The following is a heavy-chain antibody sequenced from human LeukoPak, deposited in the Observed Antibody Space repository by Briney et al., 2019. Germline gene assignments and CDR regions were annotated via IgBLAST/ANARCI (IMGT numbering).Heavy chain of an antibody. CDR3: AIILVPAAMPFDY. CDR2: MNPNSGNT. D-gene: IGHD2-2*01. CDR1: GYTFTSYD. J-gene: IGHJ4*02. V-gene: IGHV1-8*01. Sequence: ASVKVSCKASGYTFTSYDINWVRQATGRGLEWMGWMNPNSGNTGYAQKFQGRVTMTRNTSISTAYMELSSLRSEDTAVYYCAIILVPAAMPFDYWGQGTLVTVSS.